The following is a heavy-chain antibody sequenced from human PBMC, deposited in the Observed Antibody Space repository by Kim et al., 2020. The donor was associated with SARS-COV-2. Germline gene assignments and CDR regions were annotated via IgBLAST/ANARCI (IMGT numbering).Heavy chain of an antibody. V-gene: IGHV3-49*04. CDR2: IRSKAYGGTT. CDR1: GSTFGDYA. CDR3: TRDRDFWIGYDIAY. J-gene: IGHJ4*02. D-gene: IGHD3-3*01. Sequence: GGSLRLFCTASGSTFGDYAMSWVRQAPGKGLEWVGFIRSKAYGGTTEYAASVKGRFTISRDDSKSIAYLQMNCLKTEDTAVYYCTRDRDFWIGYDIAYWGQGTLVAVSS.